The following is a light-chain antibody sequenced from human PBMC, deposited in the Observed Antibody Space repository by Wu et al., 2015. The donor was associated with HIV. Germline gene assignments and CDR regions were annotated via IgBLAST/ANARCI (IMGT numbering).Light chain of an antibody. J-gene: IGKJ5*01. V-gene: IGKV1-9*01. Sequence: DIQLTQSPSFLSASVGDRVTITCRASQAISSYLAWYQQKPGKAPKLLIYGAFTLQSGVPSRFSGSGSETELTLTISGLQPEDFATYYCQRGITFGQGTRLEIK. CDR2: GAF. CDR1: QAISSY. CDR3: QRGIT.